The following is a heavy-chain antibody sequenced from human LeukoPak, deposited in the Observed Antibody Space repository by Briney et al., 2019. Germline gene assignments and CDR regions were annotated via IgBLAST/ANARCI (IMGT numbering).Heavy chain of an antibody. CDR2: IYSGGST. CDR3: ASIWWLLRGGDS. CDR1: GFTVSSNY. D-gene: IGHD3-22*01. J-gene: IGHJ4*02. Sequence: GGSLRLSCAASGFTVSSNYMSWVRQAPGKGLEWVSVIYSGGSTYYADSVKGRFTISRDNSKNTLYLQMNSLRAEDTAVYYCASIWWLLRGGDSWGQGTLVTVSS. V-gene: IGHV3-66*02.